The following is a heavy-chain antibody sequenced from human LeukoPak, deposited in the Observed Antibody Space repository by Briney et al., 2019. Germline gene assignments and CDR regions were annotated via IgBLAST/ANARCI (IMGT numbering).Heavy chain of an antibody. J-gene: IGHJ6*03. CDR3: ARLQPYYYYMDV. CDR2: TTGSGGTT. Sequence: GGSLRLSCAVSGFHFRSYEMNWVRQAPGKGLEWVAFTTGSGGTTHYADSMKGRFTISRDNAKNLLFLQMNSLRVEDTAVYYCARLQPYYYYMDVWGRGTTVTVSS. CDR1: GFHFRSYE. V-gene: IGHV3-48*03.